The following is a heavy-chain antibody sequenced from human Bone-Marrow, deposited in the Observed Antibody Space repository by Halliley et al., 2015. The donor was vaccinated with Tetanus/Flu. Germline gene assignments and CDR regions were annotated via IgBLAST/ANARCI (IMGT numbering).Heavy chain of an antibody. CDR3: ARDLGYYESGSYYKPRSAFDI. J-gene: IGHJ3*02. V-gene: IGHV3-53*04. D-gene: IGHD3-22*01. CDR2: GGRT. Sequence: GGRTHYADSVKGRFVISRHNSNNTIFLQMNSLRSEDTAVYYCARDLGYYESGSYYKPRSAFDIWGQGTVVTVSS.